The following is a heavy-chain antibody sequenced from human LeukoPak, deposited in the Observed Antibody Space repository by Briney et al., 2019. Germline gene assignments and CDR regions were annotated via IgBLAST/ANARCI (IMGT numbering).Heavy chain of an antibody. D-gene: IGHD5-18*01. J-gene: IGHJ4*02. V-gene: IGHV3-21*01. CDR2: ISSSSSYI. CDR3: ARDGYSLLNY. CDR1: GFTSSSYS. Sequence: GGSLRLSCAASGFTSSSYSMNWVRPAPGKGLEWVSSISSSSSYIYYADSVKGRFTISRDNAKNSLYLQMNSLRAEDTAVYYCARDGYSLLNYWGQGTLVTVSS.